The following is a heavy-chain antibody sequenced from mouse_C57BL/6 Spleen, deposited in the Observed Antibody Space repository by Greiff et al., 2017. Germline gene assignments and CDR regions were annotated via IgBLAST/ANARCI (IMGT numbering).Heavy chain of an antibody. CDR2: IYPGDGDT. CDR1: GYAFSSSW. D-gene: IGHD2-12*01. Sequence: VKLQQSGPELVKPGASVKISCKASGYAFSSSWMNWVKQRPGKGLEWIGRIYPGDGDTNYNGKFKGKATLTADKSSSTAYMQLSSLTSEDSAVYFCARDYRTGYYAMDYWGQGTSVTVSS. V-gene: IGHV1-82*01. J-gene: IGHJ4*01. CDR3: ARDYRTGYYAMDY.